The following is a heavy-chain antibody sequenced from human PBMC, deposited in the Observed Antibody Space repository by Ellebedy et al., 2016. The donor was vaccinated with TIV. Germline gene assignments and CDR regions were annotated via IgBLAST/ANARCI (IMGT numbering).Heavy chain of an antibody. V-gene: IGHV4-59*01. CDR2: MYYSGSS. D-gene: IGHD2-2*01. CDR1: GGSIRNYY. J-gene: IGHJ4*02. Sequence: MPSETLSLTCTVSGGSIRNYYCTWIRQPPGKGLEWIGHMYYSGSSNYNPSLKSRVTISIDTSKNQFSLKMSSVTAADTAVYYCAASESADSDYWGPGTLVTVSS. CDR3: AASESADSDY.